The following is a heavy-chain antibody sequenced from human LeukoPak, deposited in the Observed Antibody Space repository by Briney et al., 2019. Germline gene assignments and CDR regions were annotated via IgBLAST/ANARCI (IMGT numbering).Heavy chain of an antibody. CDR3: ARSRGPNTFGGVHDY. D-gene: IGHD3-16*01. J-gene: IGHJ4*02. Sequence: QSGGSLRLSCAASGLTVSSNYMSWVRQAPGKGLEWVSVIYSGGSTYYADSVKGRFTISRDNSKNTLYLQMNSLRAEDTAVYYCARSRGPNTFGGVHDYWGQGTLVTVSS. V-gene: IGHV3-53*01. CDR1: GLTVSSNY. CDR2: IYSGGST.